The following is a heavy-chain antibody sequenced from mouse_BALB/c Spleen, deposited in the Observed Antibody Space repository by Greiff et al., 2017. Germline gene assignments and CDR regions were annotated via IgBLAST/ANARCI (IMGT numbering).Heavy chain of an antibody. Sequence: DVQLVESGGGLVKPGGSLKLSCAASGFTFSSYAMSWVRQTPEKRLEWVASISSGGSTYYPDSVKGRFTISRDNARNILYLQMSSLRSEDTAMYYCATWLLRSPYYFDYWGQGTTLTVSS. D-gene: IGHD2-3*01. CDR3: ATWLLRSPYYFDY. CDR1: GFTFSSYA. V-gene: IGHV5-6-5*01. CDR2: ISSGGST. J-gene: IGHJ2*01.